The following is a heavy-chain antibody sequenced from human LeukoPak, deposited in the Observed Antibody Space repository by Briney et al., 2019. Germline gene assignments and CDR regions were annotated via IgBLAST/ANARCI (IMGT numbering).Heavy chain of an antibody. D-gene: IGHD3-22*01. V-gene: IGHV1-2*02. CDR1: GYTFTGYY. Sequence: ASVKVSCKASGYTFTGYYMHWVRQAPGQGLEWMGWINPNSGGTNYAQKFQGRVTMTRDTSISTAYMELSRLRSDDTAVYYCASAYDRSGYLTGFDPWGQGTLVTVSS. J-gene: IGHJ5*02. CDR2: INPNSGGT. CDR3: ASAYDRSGYLTGFDP.